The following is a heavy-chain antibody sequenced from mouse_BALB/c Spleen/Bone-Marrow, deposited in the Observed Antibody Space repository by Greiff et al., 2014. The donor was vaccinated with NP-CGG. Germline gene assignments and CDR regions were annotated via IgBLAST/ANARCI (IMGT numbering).Heavy chain of an antibody. CDR1: GFTFTDYY. D-gene: IGHD1-1*01. V-gene: IGHV7-3*02. CDR2: IRNKAYGYTT. J-gene: IGHJ2*01. Sequence: VKLMESGGGLVQPGGSLRLSCATSGFTFTDYYMNWVRQPPGKALEWLAFIRNKAYGYTTEYSASVKGRFTISRDNSQNILYLQMNTLRAEDSATYYCARDMGGLLFDSWGQGTTLSVSS. CDR3: ARDMGGLLFDS.